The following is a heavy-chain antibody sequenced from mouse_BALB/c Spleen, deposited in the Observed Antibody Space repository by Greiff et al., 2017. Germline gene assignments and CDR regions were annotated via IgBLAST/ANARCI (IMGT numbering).Heavy chain of an antibody. CDR1: GFTFSSYT. CDR3: TRDRDYDRDYYAMDY. Sequence: DVQLVESGGGLVKPGGSLKLSCAASGFTFSSYTMSWVRQTPEKRLEWVATISSGGSYTYYPDSVKGRFTISRDNAKNTLYLQMSSLKSEDTAMYYCTRDRDYDRDYYAMDYWGQGTSVTVSS. V-gene: IGHV5-6-4*01. D-gene: IGHD2-4*01. J-gene: IGHJ4*01. CDR2: ISSGGSYT.